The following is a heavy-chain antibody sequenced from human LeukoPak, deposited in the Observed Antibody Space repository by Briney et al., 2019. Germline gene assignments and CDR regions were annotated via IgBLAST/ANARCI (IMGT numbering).Heavy chain of an antibody. V-gene: IGHV4-34*01. CDR1: GGSFGGYY. J-gene: IGHJ6*03. Sequence: SETLSLTCAVYGGSFGGYYWSWIRQPPGKGLEWIGEINHSGSTNYNPSLKSRVTISVDTSKNQFSLKLSSVTAADTAVYYCARTSYYYYMDVWDKGTTVTVSS. CDR2: INHSGST. CDR3: ARTSYYYYMDV.